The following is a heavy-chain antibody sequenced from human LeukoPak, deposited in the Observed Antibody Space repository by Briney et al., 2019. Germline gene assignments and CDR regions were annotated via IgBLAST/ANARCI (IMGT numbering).Heavy chain of an antibody. Sequence: GGSLRLSCAASGFTFSTYCMHWVRQAPGKGLEWVAIIWYDGSKTYYADSVKGRFTISRDKSNNTLYLQMNSLRVEDTAVYYCARVKVAAAGNAFDYWGRGTMVAVSS. V-gene: IGHV3-33*08. CDR1: GFTFSTYC. CDR3: ARVKVAAAGNAFDY. D-gene: IGHD6-13*01. CDR2: IWYDGSKT. J-gene: IGHJ4*02.